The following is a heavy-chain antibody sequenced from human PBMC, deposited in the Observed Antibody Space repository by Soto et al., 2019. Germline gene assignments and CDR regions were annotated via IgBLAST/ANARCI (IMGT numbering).Heavy chain of an antibody. J-gene: IGHJ3*02. Sequence: ASVKISCKASGGTFSSYAISWVRQAPGQGLEWMGGIIPIFGTANYAQKFQGRVTITADESTSTAYMELSSLRSEDTAVYYCARRLDPYYYDSSGYEDAFDIWGQGTMVTVSS. CDR2: IIPIFGTA. CDR3: ARRLDPYYYDSSGYEDAFDI. D-gene: IGHD3-22*01. CDR1: GGTFSSYA. V-gene: IGHV1-69*13.